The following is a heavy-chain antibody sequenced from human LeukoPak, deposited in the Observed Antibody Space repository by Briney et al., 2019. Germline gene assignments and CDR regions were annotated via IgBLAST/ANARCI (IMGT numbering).Heavy chain of an antibody. J-gene: IGHJ4*02. CDR1: GFTFSSYS. V-gene: IGHV3-21*01. CDR2: ISSSSSYI. Sequence: PGGSLRLSCAASGFTFSSYSMNWVRQAPGKGLEWVSCISSSSSYIYYADSVKGRFTISRDNAKNSLYLQMNSLRVEDTAVYYCAGANNWKNGTFDYWAQETLVTVSS. D-gene: IGHD1/OR15-1a*01. CDR3: AGANNWKNGTFDY.